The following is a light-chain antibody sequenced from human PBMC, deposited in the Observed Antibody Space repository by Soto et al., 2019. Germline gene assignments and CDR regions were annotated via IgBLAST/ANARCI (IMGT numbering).Light chain of an antibody. CDR1: QSVNNN. Sequence: EIVMTQSPGTLSVSPGERATLSCRASQSVNNNLAWYLQKPGQAPRLLIYGASTRATAIPARFSGSGSGTEFTLTISSLQSEDFAVYYCQQYNNWPQTFGQGTKVGIK. CDR2: GAS. CDR3: QQYNNWPQT. V-gene: IGKV3-15*01. J-gene: IGKJ1*01.